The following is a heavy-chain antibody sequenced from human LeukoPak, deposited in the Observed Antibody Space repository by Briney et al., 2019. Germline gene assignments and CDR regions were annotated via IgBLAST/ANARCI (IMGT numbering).Heavy chain of an antibody. CDR1: GGTFSSYA. D-gene: IGHD4-17*01. CDR3: ARGHYGDYVYYYGMDV. V-gene: IGHV1-69*13. Sequence: SVKVSCKASGGTFSSYAISWVRQAPGQGLEWMGGIIPIFGTANYAQKFQGRVTITADESTSTAYMELSSLRSEDTAVYYCARGHYGDYVYYYGMDVWGQGTTVTVSS. J-gene: IGHJ6*02. CDR2: IIPIFGTA.